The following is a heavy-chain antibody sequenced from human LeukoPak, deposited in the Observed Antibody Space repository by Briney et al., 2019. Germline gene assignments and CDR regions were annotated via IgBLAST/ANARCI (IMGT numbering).Heavy chain of an antibody. Sequence: PETLSLTCTVSGGSISSYYWSWIRQPAGKGLEWIGRIYTSGSTNYNPSLKSRVTMSVDTSKNQFSLKLSSVTAADTAVYYCARAFRSGPWYSSSWLDFDYWGQGTLVTVSS. D-gene: IGHD6-13*01. CDR2: IYTSGST. CDR1: GGSISSYY. CDR3: ARAFRSGPWYSSSWLDFDY. J-gene: IGHJ4*02. V-gene: IGHV4-4*07.